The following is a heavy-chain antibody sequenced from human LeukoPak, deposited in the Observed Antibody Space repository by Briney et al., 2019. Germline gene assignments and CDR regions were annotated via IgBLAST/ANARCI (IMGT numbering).Heavy chain of an antibody. J-gene: IGHJ3*02. CDR3: ARGGPYYYDSSAFDI. V-gene: IGHV4-30-4*02. CDR2: IYYSGST. D-gene: IGHD3-22*01. CDR1: GGSISSGDYY. Sequence: SETLSLTCTVSGGSISSGDYYWSWIRQPPGKGLEWIGYIYYSGSTYYNPSLKSRVTISVDTSKNQFSLKLSSVTAADTAVYYCARGGPYYYDSSAFDIWGQGTMVTVSS.